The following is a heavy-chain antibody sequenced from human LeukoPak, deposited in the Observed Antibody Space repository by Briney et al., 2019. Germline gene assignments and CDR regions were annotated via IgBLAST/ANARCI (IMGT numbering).Heavy chain of an antibody. CDR3: TTDELDP. J-gene: IGHJ5*02. CDR2: ISYDGSNK. CDR1: GFTFSSYA. Sequence: GGSLRLSYAASGFTFSSYAMHWVRQAPGKGLEWVAVISYDGSNKYYADSVKGRFTISRDNSENTLYLQMNSLKTEDTAVYYCTTDELDPWGQGTLVTVSS. D-gene: IGHD1-14*01. V-gene: IGHV3-30*04.